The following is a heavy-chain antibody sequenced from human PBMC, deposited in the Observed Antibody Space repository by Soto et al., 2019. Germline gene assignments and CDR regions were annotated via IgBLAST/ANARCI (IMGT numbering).Heavy chain of an antibody. CDR1: GFTFSSYA. J-gene: IGHJ6*02. CDR3: AKDGLRFLDWLLGYYYYYLMDV. V-gene: IGHV3-23*01. CDR2: ISGSGGST. D-gene: IGHD3-3*01. Sequence: GGSLRLSCAASGFTFSSYAMSWVRQAPGKGLEWVSAISGSGGSTYYADSVKGRFTISRDNSKNTLYLQMNSLRAEDTAVYYCAKDGLRFLDWLLGYYYYYLMDVWGQGTTVTVSS.